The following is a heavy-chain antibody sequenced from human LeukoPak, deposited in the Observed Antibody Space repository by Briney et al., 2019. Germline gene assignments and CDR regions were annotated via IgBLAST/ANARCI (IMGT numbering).Heavy chain of an antibody. Sequence: GGSLRLSCAASGFTFSSYAMSWVRQAPGKGLEWVSGISDSGTSTYYVESVKGRFTISRDNSKNTLYLQMNSLRAEDTAVYYCATGSANYYASFDYWVQGTLVTVSS. CDR1: GFTFSSYA. CDR2: ISDSGTST. D-gene: IGHD3-10*01. CDR3: ATGSANYYASFDY. V-gene: IGHV3-23*01. J-gene: IGHJ4*02.